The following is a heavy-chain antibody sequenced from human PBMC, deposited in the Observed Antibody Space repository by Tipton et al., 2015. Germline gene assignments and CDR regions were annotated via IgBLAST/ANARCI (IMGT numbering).Heavy chain of an antibody. D-gene: IGHD1-26*01. V-gene: IGHV3-23*01. Sequence: SLRLSCAASGLTFRSYAMSWVRQAPGKGPEWVSAISGSGGSTYYADSVKGRFTISRDNSKNTLYLQMNSLRAEDTAVYYCAKRLGTSIVGATYFDYWGQGTLVTVSS. CDR3: AKRLGTSIVGATYFDY. CDR2: ISGSGGST. CDR1: GLTFRSYA. J-gene: IGHJ4*02.